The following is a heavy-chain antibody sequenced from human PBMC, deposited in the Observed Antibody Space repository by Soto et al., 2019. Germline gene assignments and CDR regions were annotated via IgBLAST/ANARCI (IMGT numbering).Heavy chain of an antibody. CDR1: GGSFSGYY. D-gene: IGHD3-10*01. Sequence: FNLCKTLSLTCAVYGGSFSGYYWSWIRQPPGKGLEWIGEINHSGSTNYNPSLKSRVTISVDTSKNQFSLKLSSVTAADTAVYYCARASPHPTFYGSGSNWFDPWGQGTLVTVSS. CDR2: INHSGST. V-gene: IGHV4-34*01. CDR3: ARASPHPTFYGSGSNWFDP. J-gene: IGHJ5*02.